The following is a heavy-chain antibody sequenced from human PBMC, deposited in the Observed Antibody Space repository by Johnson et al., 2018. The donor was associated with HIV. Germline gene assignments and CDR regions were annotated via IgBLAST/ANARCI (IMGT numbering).Heavy chain of an antibody. CDR3: VRDDYAFHI. V-gene: IGHV3-7*01. J-gene: IGHJ3*02. CDR1: GFTFSSYA. Sequence: VQLVESGGGLVQPGRSLRLSCAASGFTFSSYAMHWVRQAPGKGLEWVANIKQDGSEKYYVDSVKGRFTISRDNAKNSLYLQMNSLRAEDTAVYYCVRDDYAFHIWGQGTMVTVSS. D-gene: IGHD2-21*02. CDR2: IKQDGSEK.